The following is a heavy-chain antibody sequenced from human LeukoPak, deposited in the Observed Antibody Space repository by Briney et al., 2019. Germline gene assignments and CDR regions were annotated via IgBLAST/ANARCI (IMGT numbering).Heavy chain of an antibody. J-gene: IGHJ4*02. CDR3: ARAGVTMVRGALIGY. CDR1: GFTFSSYW. Sequence: PGGSLRLSCAASGFTFSSYWMSWVRQAPGKGLEWVANIKQDGSEKYYVDSVKGRFTISRDNAKNSLYLQMNSLRAEDTAVYYCARAGVTMVRGALIGYWGQGTLVTVSS. CDR2: IKQDGSEK. V-gene: IGHV3-7*01. D-gene: IGHD3-10*01.